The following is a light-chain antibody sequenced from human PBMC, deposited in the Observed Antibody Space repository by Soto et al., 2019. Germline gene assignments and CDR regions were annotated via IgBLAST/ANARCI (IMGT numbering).Light chain of an antibody. J-gene: IGLJ1*01. CDR2: DTT. CDR3: LLSYNGPYV. V-gene: IGLV7-46*01. Sequence: QALVTQEPSLTVSPGGTVTRTCGSSTGAVTNGHYPYWFQQKPGQAPRTLIYDTTNRHSWTPARFSGSLPGGKAALTLSGAQPEDEAEYYCLLSYNGPYVFGTGTKVTVL. CDR1: TGAVTNGHY.